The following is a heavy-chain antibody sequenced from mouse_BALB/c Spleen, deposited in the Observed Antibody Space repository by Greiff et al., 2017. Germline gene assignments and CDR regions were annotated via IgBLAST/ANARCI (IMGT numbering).Heavy chain of an antibody. D-gene: IGHD1-2*01. CDR3: ARGGFITTATNFDY. J-gene: IGHJ2*01. Sequence: EVQLQQSGAELVKPGASVKLSCTASGFNIKDTYMHWVKQRPEQGLEWIGRIDPANGNTKYDPKFQGKATITADTSSNTAYLQLSSLTSEYTAVYYCARGGFITTATNFDYWGQGTTLTVSS. CDR1: GFNIKDTY. V-gene: IGHV14-3*02. CDR2: IDPANGNT.